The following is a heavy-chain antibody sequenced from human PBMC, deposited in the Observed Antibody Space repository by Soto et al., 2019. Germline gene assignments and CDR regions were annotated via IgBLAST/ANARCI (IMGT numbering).Heavy chain of an antibody. Sequence: GESLKISCKGSGDSFTSYWIGWVRQMPGKGLEWMGIIYPGDSDTRYSPSFQGQVTISADKSISTAYLQWSSLKASDTAMYYCATSTGRGSGRENWFDPWGQGTLVTVSS. J-gene: IGHJ5*02. CDR3: ATSTGRGSGRENWFDP. CDR1: GDSFTSYW. D-gene: IGHD3-10*01. V-gene: IGHV5-51*01. CDR2: IYPGDSDT.